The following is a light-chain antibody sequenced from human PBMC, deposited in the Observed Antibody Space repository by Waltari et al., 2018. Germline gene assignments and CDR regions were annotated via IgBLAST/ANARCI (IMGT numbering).Light chain of an antibody. V-gene: IGLV3-21*04. J-gene: IGLJ2*01. Sequence: SSVLTQPPSVSLAPGKTASITCGGNNIGVKSVHWYQQRPGQAPVLVIYDDSARPSGILGRFAGSNSGNTATLTISRVEAGDGADYYCQVWDSNTNHVIFGGGTKLTVL. CDR3: QVWDSNTNHVI. CDR1: NIGVKS. CDR2: DDS.